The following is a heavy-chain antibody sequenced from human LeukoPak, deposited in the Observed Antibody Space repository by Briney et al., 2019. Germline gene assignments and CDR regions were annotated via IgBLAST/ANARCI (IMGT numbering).Heavy chain of an antibody. CDR2: ITSSSSYI. Sequence: PGGPLRLSCAASGFTFSSYTMNWVRQAPGKGLEWVSSITSSSSYIYYADSVKGRFTISRDNAENSLYLQMNSLRAEDTAVYYCAKREQLGYFDYWGQGTLVTVSS. V-gene: IGHV3-21*01. CDR1: GFTFSSYT. D-gene: IGHD6-13*01. CDR3: AKREQLGYFDY. J-gene: IGHJ4*02.